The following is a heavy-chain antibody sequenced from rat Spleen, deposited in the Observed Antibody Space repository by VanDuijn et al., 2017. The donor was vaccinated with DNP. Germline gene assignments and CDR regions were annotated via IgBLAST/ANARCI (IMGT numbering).Heavy chain of an antibody. CDR2: VWSDGDT. Sequence: QVQLKESGPGLVQPSQTLSLTCTVSGFSLTSYHVHWVRQPPGKGLEWMGVVWSDGDTSYNSALRSRLSISRDTSKRQVFLKMNGLQTEDTATYYCARDHHSSYTHWFAYWGQGTLVTVSS. CDR1: GFSLTSYH. J-gene: IGHJ3*01. V-gene: IGHV2-32*01. CDR3: ARDHHSSYTHWFAY. D-gene: IGHD1-2*01.